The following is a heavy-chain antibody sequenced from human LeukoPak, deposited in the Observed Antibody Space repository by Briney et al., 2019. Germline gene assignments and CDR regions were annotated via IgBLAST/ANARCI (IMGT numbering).Heavy chain of an antibody. CDR2: IKQDGGET. CDR3: AREGHSNYNY. V-gene: IGHV3-7*01. D-gene: IGHD4-11*01. Sequence: GGSLRLSCAASGFTFSSYWMSWVRQAPGKGLEWVANIKQDGGETFYVDSVKGRFTISRDNAKNSLYLQMNSLRAEDTAVYYCAREGHSNYNYWGQGTLVTVSS. CDR1: GFTFSSYW. J-gene: IGHJ4*02.